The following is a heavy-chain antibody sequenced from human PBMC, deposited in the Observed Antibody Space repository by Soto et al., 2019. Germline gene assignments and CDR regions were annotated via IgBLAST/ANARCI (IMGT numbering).Heavy chain of an antibody. CDR2: IYYSGST. V-gene: IGHV4-59*01. J-gene: IGHJ4*02. Sequence: SETLSLTCTVSGGSISSYYWSWIRQPPGKGLEWIGYIYYSGSTNYNPYLKSRVTISVDTSKNQFSLKLSSVTAADTAVYYCARVQSYGDFDYWGQGTRVTVSS. D-gene: IGHD3-10*01. CDR3: ARVQSYGDFDY. CDR1: GGSISSYY.